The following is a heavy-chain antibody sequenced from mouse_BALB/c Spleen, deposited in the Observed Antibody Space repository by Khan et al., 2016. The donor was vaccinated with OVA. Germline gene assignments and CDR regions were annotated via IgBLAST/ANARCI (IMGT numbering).Heavy chain of an antibody. Sequence: EVQLQESGPGLVKPSQSLSLTCTVTGYSITSGYGWNWNRQFPGNKLEWMGYISYSGSTNYNPTLQSRISITRDTSKNQFFLQLNSVTTEDTATYYCARTARIKYWGQGTTLTVSS. D-gene: IGHD1-2*01. CDR2: ISYSGST. CDR3: ARTARIKY. CDR1: GYSITSGYG. V-gene: IGHV3-2*02. J-gene: IGHJ2*01.